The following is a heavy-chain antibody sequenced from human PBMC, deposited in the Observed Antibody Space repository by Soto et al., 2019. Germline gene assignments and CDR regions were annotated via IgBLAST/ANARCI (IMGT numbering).Heavy chain of an antibody. J-gene: IGHJ4*02. D-gene: IGHD2-8*01. CDR3: AKGAYTIPR. CDR2: ISYDGSNK. Sequence: GSLRLSCAASGFTFSSYGMHWVRQAPGKGLEWVAVISYDGSNKYYADSVKGRFTISRGNSKNTLYLQMNSLRAEDTAVYYCAKGAYTIPRWGQGALVTVSS. CDR1: GFTFSSYG. V-gene: IGHV3-30*18.